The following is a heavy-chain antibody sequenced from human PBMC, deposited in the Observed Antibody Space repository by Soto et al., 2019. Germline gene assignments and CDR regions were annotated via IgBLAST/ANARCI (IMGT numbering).Heavy chain of an antibody. CDR3: ARGRDSSGYYYFDY. V-gene: IGHV4-31*03. CDR1: GGSISSGGYY. J-gene: IGHJ4*02. Sequence: SETLSLTCTVSGGSISSGGYYWSWTRQHPGKGLEWIGYIYDSGNTYYNPSLKSRVTISVDTSKKQLSLKLSSVTAADTAVYYCARGRDSSGYYYFDYWGQGTLVTVSS. CDR2: IYDSGNT. D-gene: IGHD3-22*01.